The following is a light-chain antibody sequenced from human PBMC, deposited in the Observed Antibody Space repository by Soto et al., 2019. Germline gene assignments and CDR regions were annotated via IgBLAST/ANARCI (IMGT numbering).Light chain of an antibody. J-gene: IGLJ1*01. Sequence: QSALTQPGSVSGSPGQSITISCTGTSSDVGGYNYVSWYQQHPGKAPKLMIYEVTNRPSGVSTRFSGSTPGNTASLTISGLQAEDEADYYCCSFTSGNTAYVFGTGTKVTVL. V-gene: IGLV2-14*01. CDR1: SSDVGGYNY. CDR2: EVT. CDR3: CSFTSGNTAYV.